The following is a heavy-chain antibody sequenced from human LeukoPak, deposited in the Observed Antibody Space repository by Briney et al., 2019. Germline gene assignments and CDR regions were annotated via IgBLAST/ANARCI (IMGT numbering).Heavy chain of an antibody. D-gene: IGHD5-24*01. CDR2: VSFRGGT. CDR1: GFILSSHG. Sequence: QTGGSLRLSCAASGFILSSHGMSWVRQVPGKRLEWVSTVSFRGGTYYTDSVKGRFSTSRDNSKNTLLLQMNSLRVEDTAVYYCATTRPYGTTWAGAFEDWGQGTPVTVPS. V-gene: IGHV3-23*01. J-gene: IGHJ4*01. CDR3: ATTRPYGTTWAGAFED.